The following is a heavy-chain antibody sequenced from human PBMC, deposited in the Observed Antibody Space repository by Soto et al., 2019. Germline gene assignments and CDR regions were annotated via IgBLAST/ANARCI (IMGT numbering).Heavy chain of an antibody. D-gene: IGHD2-2*01. J-gene: IGHJ1*01. CDR3: ARRSTFCSSTSCYAEFYY. CDR1: GGSISSYY. CDR2: IYYSGST. Sequence: SETLSLTCTVSGGSISSYYWSWIRQPPGKGLEWIGYIYYSGSTNYNPSLKSRVTISVDTSKNQFSLKLSSVTAADTAVYYCARRSTFCSSTSCYAEFYYWGQGSLDTVSS. V-gene: IGHV4-59*08.